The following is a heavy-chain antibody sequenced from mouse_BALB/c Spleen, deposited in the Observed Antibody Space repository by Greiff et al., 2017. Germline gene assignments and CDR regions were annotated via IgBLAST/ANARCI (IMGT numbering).Heavy chain of an antibody. Sequence: QVQLKESGAELMKPGASVKISCKATGYTFSSYWIEWVKQRPGHGLEWIGEILPGSGSTNYNEKFKGKATFTADTSSNTAYMQLSSLTSEDSAVYYCARAYYYGSSPFAYWGQGTLVTVSA. CDR2: ILPGSGST. D-gene: IGHD1-1*01. V-gene: IGHV1-9*01. CDR1: GYTFSSYW. CDR3: ARAYYYGSSPFAY. J-gene: IGHJ3*01.